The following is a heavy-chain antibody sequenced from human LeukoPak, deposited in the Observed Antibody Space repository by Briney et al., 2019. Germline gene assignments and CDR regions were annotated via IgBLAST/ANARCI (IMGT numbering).Heavy chain of an antibody. CDR3: ARDSGLDCSSTSCYDVDSYYYYMDV. J-gene: IGHJ6*03. V-gene: IGHV1-69*13. CDR2: IIPIFGTA. Sequence: ASVKVSCKASGGTFSSYAISWVRQAPGQGLEWMGGIIPIFGTANYAQKFQGRVTITADESTSTAYMELSSLRSDDTAVYYCARDSGLDCSSTSCYDVDSYYYYMDVWGKGTTVTVS. D-gene: IGHD2-2*01. CDR1: GGTFSSYA.